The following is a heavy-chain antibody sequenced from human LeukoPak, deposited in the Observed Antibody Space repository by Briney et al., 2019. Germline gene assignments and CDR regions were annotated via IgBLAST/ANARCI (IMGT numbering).Heavy chain of an antibody. D-gene: IGHD1-26*01. V-gene: IGHV4-59*01. CDR2: IYYSGST. J-gene: IGHJ4*02. CDR3: ARRYSIMGSYLYYFDY. Sequence: SETLSLTYTVSGGSISSYYWSWIRQPPGKGLEWIGYIYYSGSTNYNPSLKSRVTISVDTSKNQFSLKLSSVTAADTAVYYCARRYSIMGSYLYYFDYWGQGTLVTVSS. CDR1: GGSISSYY.